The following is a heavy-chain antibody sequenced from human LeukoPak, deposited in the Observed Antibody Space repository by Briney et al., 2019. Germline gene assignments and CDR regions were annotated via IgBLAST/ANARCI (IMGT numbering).Heavy chain of an antibody. CDR2: IYYSGST. CDR3: ARGGGYNENLDY. CDR1: GGSISSYY. D-gene: IGHD5-24*01. Sequence: SETLSLTCTVSGGSISSYYWSWIRQPPGKGLEWIGYIYYSGSTNYNPSLKSRVTISVDTSKNQFSLKLNSVTAADTAVYYCARGGGYNENLDYWGQGTLVTVSS. V-gene: IGHV4-59*01. J-gene: IGHJ4*02.